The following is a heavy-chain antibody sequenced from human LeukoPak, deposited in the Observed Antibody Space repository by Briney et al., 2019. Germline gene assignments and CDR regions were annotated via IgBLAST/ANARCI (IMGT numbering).Heavy chain of an antibody. V-gene: IGHV1-3*03. CDR1: GYTFLTYA. J-gene: IGHJ5*02. D-gene: IGHD2-2*01. CDR3: AREGGDCSSTSCYEKTNWFDP. Sequence: ASVKVSCKASGYTFLTYAMYRVRQAPGERLEWVGWINAGNGNTKHSQEFQGRVTITRETSASTAYMDLSSLRSEDTAVYYCAREGGDCSSTSCYEKTNWFDPWGQGTLVTVSS. CDR2: INAGNGNT.